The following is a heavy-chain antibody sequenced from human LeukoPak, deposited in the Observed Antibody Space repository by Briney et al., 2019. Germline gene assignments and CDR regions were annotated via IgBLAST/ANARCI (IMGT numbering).Heavy chain of an antibody. CDR2: INHMEST. D-gene: IGHD2-2*01. J-gene: IGHJ5*02. Sequence: SETLSLTCAVYGGSFSGYYWSWIRQSPGKGLEWIGEINHMESTNYNPSLKSRVTISVDTSKKQFSLMMSSVTAADTAVYSCARVIGHCSSTSCLNWFDPWGQGTPVTVSS. CDR3: ARVIGHCSSTSCLNWFDP. V-gene: IGHV4-34*01. CDR1: GGSFSGYY.